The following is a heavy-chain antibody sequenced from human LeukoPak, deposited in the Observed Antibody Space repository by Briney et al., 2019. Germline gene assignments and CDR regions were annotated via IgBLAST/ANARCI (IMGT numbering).Heavy chain of an antibody. D-gene: IGHD4-23*01. J-gene: IGHJ4*02. CDR2: IYHSGST. V-gene: IGHV4-39*07. CDR3: ARERMVTRFFDY. Sequence: PSETLSLTCTVSGGSISSSSFYWGWIRQPPGKGLEWIGYIYHSGSTYYNPSLKSRVTISVDRSKNQFSLKLSSVTAADTAVYYCARERMVTRFFDYWGQGTLVTVSS. CDR1: GGSISSSSFY.